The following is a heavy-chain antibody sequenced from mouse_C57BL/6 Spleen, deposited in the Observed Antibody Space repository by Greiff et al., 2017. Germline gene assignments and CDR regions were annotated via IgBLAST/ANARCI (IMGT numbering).Heavy chain of an antibody. CDR2: IYPGDGDT. Sequence: QVQLKESGPELVKPGASVKISCKASGYAFSSSWMNWVKQRPGKGLEWIGRIYPGDGDTNYNGKFKGKATLTADKSSSTAYMQLSSLTSEDSAVYFCAHNSWFGDWGQGTLVTVSA. V-gene: IGHV1-82*01. CDR1: GYAFSSSW. J-gene: IGHJ3*01. CDR3: AHNSWFGD.